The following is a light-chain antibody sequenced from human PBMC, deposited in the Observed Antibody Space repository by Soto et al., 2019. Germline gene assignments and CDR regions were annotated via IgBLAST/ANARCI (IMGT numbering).Light chain of an antibody. CDR1: QSISSW. CDR2: DAS. Sequence: EIQMTQSPATLSATAGDRVTITCRASQSISSWLAWYQHKPGKAPKLLIYDASNLDSGVPSGFSGSGSGTEFTLTISRLQPDDFASYYCQQYDSYSWTFGQGTKVDIK. CDR3: QQYDSYSWT. J-gene: IGKJ1*01. V-gene: IGKV1-5*01.